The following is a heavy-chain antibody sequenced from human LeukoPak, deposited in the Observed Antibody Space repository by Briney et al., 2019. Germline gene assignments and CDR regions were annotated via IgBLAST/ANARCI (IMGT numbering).Heavy chain of an antibody. CDR3: AGTNYDFWPHSKGPTIYYYYYMDV. J-gene: IGHJ6*03. Sequence: GASVKVSCKASGGTFSSYAISWVRQAPGQGLEWMGGIIPIFGTANYAQKFQGRVTITADKSTSTAYMELSSLRSEDTAVYYCAGTNYDFWPHSKGPTIYYYYYMDVWGKGTTVTVSS. D-gene: IGHD3-3*01. V-gene: IGHV1-69*06. CDR1: GGTFSSYA. CDR2: IIPIFGTA.